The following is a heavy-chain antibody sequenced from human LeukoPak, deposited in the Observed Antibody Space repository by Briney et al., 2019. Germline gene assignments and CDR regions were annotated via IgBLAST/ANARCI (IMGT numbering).Heavy chain of an antibody. Sequence: GGSLRLSCAASGFTFSIYAMSWVRQAPGKGLEWVSAISGSGSSTYYADSVKGRFTISRDNSKNTLYLQMNSLRAEDTAVYYCAKGELSSSWSALDYWGQGTLVTVSS. J-gene: IGHJ4*02. CDR2: ISGSGSST. CDR1: GFTFSIYA. CDR3: AKGELSSSWSALDY. D-gene: IGHD6-13*01. V-gene: IGHV3-23*01.